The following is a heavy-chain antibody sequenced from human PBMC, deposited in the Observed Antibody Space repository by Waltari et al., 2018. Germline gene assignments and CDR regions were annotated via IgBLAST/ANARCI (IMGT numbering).Heavy chain of an antibody. Sequence: QVQLQESGPGLVKPSDTLSLTCTVSGGSISSYYWSWIRQPPGKGLEWIGYIYYSGGTNYNPSLKSRVTISVDTSKNQFSLKLGSVTAADTAVYYCARGLIVGATFDYWGQGTLVTVSS. CDR1: GGSISSYY. CDR3: ARGLIVGATFDY. V-gene: IGHV4-59*01. J-gene: IGHJ4*02. CDR2: IYYSGGT. D-gene: IGHD1-26*01.